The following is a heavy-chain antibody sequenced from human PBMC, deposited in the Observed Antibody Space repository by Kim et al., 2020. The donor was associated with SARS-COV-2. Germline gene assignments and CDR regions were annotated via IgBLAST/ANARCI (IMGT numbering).Heavy chain of an antibody. CDR3: ARDGSLAYNYYDGMDV. CDR2: ISSSSSCT. V-gene: IGHV3-11*05. Sequence: GGSLRLSCSASGFTFSDYYMSWIRQAPGKGLEWVSYISSSSSCTNDADSVKGRFTISRDNAKNSLYLQMNSLIAEDTAVYYCARDGSLAYNYYDGMDVLGPGTTVTASS. D-gene: IGHD6-13*01. J-gene: IGHJ6*02. CDR1: GFTFSDYY.